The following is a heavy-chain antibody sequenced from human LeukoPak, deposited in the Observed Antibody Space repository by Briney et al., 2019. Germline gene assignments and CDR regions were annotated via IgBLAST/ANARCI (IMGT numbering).Heavy chain of an antibody. CDR2: IYYSGST. Sequence: KTSETLSLTCTVSGGSIGSSSYYWGWIRQPPGKGLEWIGSIYYSGSTYYNPSLKSRVTISVDTSKNQFSLKLSSVTAADTAVYYCARPSFGYYYGSGGSAFDIWGQGTMVTVSS. CDR3: ARPSFGYYYGSGGSAFDI. V-gene: IGHV4-39*01. J-gene: IGHJ3*02. D-gene: IGHD3-10*01. CDR1: GGSIGSSSYY.